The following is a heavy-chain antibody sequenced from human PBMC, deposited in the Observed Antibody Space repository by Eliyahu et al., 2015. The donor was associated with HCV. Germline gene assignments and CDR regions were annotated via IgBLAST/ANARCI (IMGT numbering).Heavy chain of an antibody. D-gene: IGHD1-14*01. CDR3: ARDYRKGIT. CDR2: ISSSSSYI. J-gene: IGHJ5*02. CDR1: GFTFXSYS. V-gene: IGHV3-21*01. Sequence: EVQLVESGGGXVKPGGSLRLSCAASGFTFXSYSMNWVRQAPGKGLEXVSSISSSSSYIYYAXSVKGRFTISRDNAKNSLYLQMNSLRAEDTAVYYCARDYRKGITWGQGTLVTVSS.